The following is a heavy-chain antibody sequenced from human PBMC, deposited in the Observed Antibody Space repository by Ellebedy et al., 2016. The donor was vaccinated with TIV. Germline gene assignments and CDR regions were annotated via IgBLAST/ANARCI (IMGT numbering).Heavy chain of an antibody. CDR1: GFTFNIYA. V-gene: IGHV3-7*03. CDR3: ARPGKPYAIDY. D-gene: IGHD2-8*01. CDR2: IKYDGSEH. J-gene: IGHJ4*02. Sequence: GESLKISCAASGFTFNIYAMSWVRQAPGKGLEWVANIKYDGSEHYYVDSVKGRFTISRDNAKNSLYLQMSSLRAEDTAVYYCARPGKPYAIDYWGQGILVTVSS.